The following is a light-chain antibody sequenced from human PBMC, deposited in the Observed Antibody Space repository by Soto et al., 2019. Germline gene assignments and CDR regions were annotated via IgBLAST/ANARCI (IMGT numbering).Light chain of an antibody. CDR3: QQYYSYRREDT. J-gene: IGKJ3*01. V-gene: IGKV1-8*01. Sequence: AIRMTQSPSSFSASTGDRVTITCRPSQGISSYLAWYQQKPGKAPKLLIYAASTLQSGVPSRFSGSGSGTDFTLTISCLQSEDFATYYCQQYYSYRREDTFCPGTKVDIK. CDR2: AAS. CDR1: QGISSY.